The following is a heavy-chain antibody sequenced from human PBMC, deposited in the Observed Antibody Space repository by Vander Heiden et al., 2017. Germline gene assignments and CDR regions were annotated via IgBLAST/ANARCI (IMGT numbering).Heavy chain of an antibody. CDR1: GGSFSGSY. CDR3: ARAPGIYCSGGSCYGTYYYGMDV. Sequence: QLQLHQWGAGLLKPSETLSLTCAVFGGSFSGSYWNWIRQPPGKGLEWIGEINHSGSTNDNPSLKSRVTISVDTSKNQFSLKLSSVTAADTAVYFCARAPGIYCSGGSCYGTYYYGMDVWGQGTTVTVSS. J-gene: IGHJ6*02. V-gene: IGHV4-34*01. D-gene: IGHD2-15*01. CDR2: INHSGST.